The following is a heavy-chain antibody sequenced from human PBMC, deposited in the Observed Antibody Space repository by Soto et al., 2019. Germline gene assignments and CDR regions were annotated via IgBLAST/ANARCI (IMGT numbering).Heavy chain of an antibody. Sequence: QVQLQESGPGLVKPSETLSLTCTVSGGSVSGYYWSWIRQPPGKGLEWIGYIYYGGTPLYTPSLHSRLTLSVYRSKDQLFLKVKAVTAAETAGYYCVSHDGIAWLQNGMGVWGQGTTVTVS. D-gene: IGHD6-19*01. CDR1: GGSVSGYY. J-gene: IGHJ6*02. V-gene: IGHV4-59*02. CDR2: IYYGGTP. CDR3: VSHDGIAWLQNGMGV.